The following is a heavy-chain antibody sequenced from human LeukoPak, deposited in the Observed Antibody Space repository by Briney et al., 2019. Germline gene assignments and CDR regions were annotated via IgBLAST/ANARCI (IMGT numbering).Heavy chain of an antibody. CDR1: GFTFSTYP. Sequence: GRSLRLSCAASGFTFSTYPMHWVRQAPGKGLEWVAVISNDGSNKYYADSVKGRFTLSRDSSKNSLYLQMNSLRAEDTAVYYCAELGITMIGGVWGKGTTVTISS. CDR2: ISNDGSNK. J-gene: IGHJ6*04. D-gene: IGHD3-10*02. CDR3: AELGITMIGGV. V-gene: IGHV3-30*04.